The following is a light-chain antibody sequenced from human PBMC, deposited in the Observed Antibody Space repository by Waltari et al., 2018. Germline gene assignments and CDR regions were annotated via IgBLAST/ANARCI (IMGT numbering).Light chain of an antibody. J-gene: IGLJ2*01. CDR2: KDT. V-gene: IGLV3-27*01. CDR1: VPADKY. Sequence: YDLAQPFSVSVSPGQTATPTRSGDVPADKYVRWFKHSPGQSPILILYKDTERPSGIPERFSGSSSGSTVTLTIRGALPEDEADYHCHAAADNNWFFGGGTKLTVL. CDR3: HAAADNNWF.